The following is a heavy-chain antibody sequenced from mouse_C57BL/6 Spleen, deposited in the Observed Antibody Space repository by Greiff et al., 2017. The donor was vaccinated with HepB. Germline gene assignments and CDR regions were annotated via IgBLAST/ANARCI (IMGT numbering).Heavy chain of an antibody. Sequence: VQLQQSGPELVKPGASVKISCKASGYAFSSSWMNWVKQRPGKGLEWIGRIYPGDGDTNYNGKFKGKATLTADKSSSTAYMQISSLASEDSAVYFCARKRSYAMDYWGQGTSVTVSS. CDR3: ARKRSYAMDY. CDR1: GYAFSSSW. CDR2: IYPGDGDT. J-gene: IGHJ4*01. V-gene: IGHV1-82*01.